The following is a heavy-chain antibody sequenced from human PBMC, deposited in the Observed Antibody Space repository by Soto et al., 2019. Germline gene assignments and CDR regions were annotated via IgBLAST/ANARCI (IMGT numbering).Heavy chain of an antibody. Sequence: PSETLSLTCGVSDYSIRTGYYWAWIRQSPTKGLEWIGSISHSGGSSYNPSLESRATISLDTSKNQFFLTMTSVTAADTAIYYCAREGPPKWGFGFDPWAQGLLVTVSS. CDR1: DYSIRTGYY. CDR2: ISHSGGS. V-gene: IGHV4-38-2*02. J-gene: IGHJ5*02. D-gene: IGHD7-27*01. CDR3: AREGPPKWGFGFDP.